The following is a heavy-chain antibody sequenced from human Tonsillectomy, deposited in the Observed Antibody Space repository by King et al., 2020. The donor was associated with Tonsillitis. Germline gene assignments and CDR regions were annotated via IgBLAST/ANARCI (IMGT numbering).Heavy chain of an antibody. V-gene: IGHV4-39*01. J-gene: IGHJ4*02. D-gene: IGHD3-10*01. CDR3: ARSEYYYGSATSLGCDS. CDR2: IYYSERT. CDR1: GGSISSGSYY. Sequence: QLQESGPGLVKPSETLSLTCTVSGGSISSGSYYWGWIRQPPGKGLEWIGSIYYSERTYYNPSLKSRVTISVDTSKNQFSLKLSSVTAADTAIYYCARSEYYYGSATSLGCDSWGQGTLVTVSS.